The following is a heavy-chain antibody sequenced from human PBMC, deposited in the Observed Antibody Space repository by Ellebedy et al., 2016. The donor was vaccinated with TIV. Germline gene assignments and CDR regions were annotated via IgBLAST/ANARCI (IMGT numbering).Heavy chain of an antibody. V-gene: IGHV3-21*01. CDR2: ISSSSSYI. D-gene: IGHD3-3*01. CDR3: ARVSYSHTLYSERTYYYSYMDV. CDR1: GFTFSSYS. Sequence: GESLKISCAASGFTFSSYSMNWVRQAPGKGLEWVSSISSSSSYIYYADSVKGRFTISRDNAKNSLYLQMNSLRAEDTAVYYCARVSYSHTLYSERTYYYSYMDVWGKGTTVTVSS. J-gene: IGHJ6*03.